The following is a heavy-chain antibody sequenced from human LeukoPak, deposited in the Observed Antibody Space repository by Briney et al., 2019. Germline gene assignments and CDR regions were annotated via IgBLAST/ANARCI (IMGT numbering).Heavy chain of an antibody. CDR2: IYSSGTT. CDR1: GGPISGYY. CDR3: ARLWNYAADS. V-gene: IGHV4-4*07. D-gene: IGHD1-7*01. Sequence: HSETLSLTCTVSGGPISGYYWSWIRQPAGKGLEWLGLIYSSGTTTYNPSLKSRVTMSVDTSKNHFSLKLSSVTAADTAVYYCARLWNYAADSWGQGTLVTVSS. J-gene: IGHJ4*02.